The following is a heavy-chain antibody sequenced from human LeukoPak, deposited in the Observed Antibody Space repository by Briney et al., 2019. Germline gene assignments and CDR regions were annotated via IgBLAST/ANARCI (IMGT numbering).Heavy chain of an antibody. D-gene: IGHD3-10*01. Sequence: GSLRLSCAASGFTFSSYEMNWVRQAPGKGLEWVSYISRSGSTIYYADSVKGRFTISRDNAKNSLYLQMNSLRAEDTAVYYCARDLLWFGESYFDYWGQGTLVTVSS. CDR3: ARDLLWFGESYFDY. J-gene: IGHJ4*02. V-gene: IGHV3-48*03. CDR2: ISRSGSTI. CDR1: GFTFSSYE.